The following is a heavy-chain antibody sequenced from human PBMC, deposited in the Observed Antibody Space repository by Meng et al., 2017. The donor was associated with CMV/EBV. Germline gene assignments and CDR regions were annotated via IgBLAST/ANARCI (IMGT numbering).Heavy chain of an antibody. CDR2: ISGSGGST. J-gene: IGHJ4*02. D-gene: IGHD3-10*01. Sequence: GESLKISCAASGFTFSSYAMSWVRQAPGKGLEWVSAISGSGGSTYYADSVKGRFTIPRDNSKNTLYLQMNSLRAEDTAVYYCAKLVLLWFGESLQRGADHDYWGQGTLVTVSS. CDR3: AKLVLLWFGESLQRGADHDY. CDR1: GFTFSSYA. V-gene: IGHV3-23*01.